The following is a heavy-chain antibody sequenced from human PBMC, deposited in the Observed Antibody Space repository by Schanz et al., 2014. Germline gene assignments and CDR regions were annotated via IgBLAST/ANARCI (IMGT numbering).Heavy chain of an antibody. CDR2: KSYDGSHK. V-gene: IGHV3-30*04. D-gene: IGHD3-10*01. J-gene: IGHJ6*02. CDR3: AKDGGSGIQYYYYYYGMDV. CDR1: GFTFSNFA. Sequence: QVQLVESGGGVVQPGRSLRLSCAASGFTFSNFAIHWVRQAPGKGLEWVAVKSYDGSHKDYADSVKGRFTISRDNSKNTLYLQMNSLRAEDTAVYYCAKDGGSGIQYYYYYYGMDVWGQGTTVTVSS.